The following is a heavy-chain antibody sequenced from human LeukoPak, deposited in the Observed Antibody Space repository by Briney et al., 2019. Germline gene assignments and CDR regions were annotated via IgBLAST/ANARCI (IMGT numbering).Heavy chain of an antibody. Sequence: GGSLRLSCAASGFTFSSYGMHWVRQAPGKGLEGVAVISYDGSNKYYADSVKGRFTISRDNSKNTLYLQMNSLRAEDTAVYYCAKDLGFITVTGTFDYWGQGTLVTVSS. J-gene: IGHJ4*02. CDR3: AKDLGFITVTGTFDY. D-gene: IGHD1-20*01. CDR1: GFTFSSYG. V-gene: IGHV3-30*18. CDR2: ISYDGSNK.